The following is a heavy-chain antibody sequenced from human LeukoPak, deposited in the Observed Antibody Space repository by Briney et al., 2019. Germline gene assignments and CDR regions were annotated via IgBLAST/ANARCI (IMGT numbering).Heavy chain of an antibody. CDR3: ARAAIRITMIVVDDY. D-gene: IGHD3-22*01. CDR2: INPNSGGT. V-gene: IGHV1-2*02. CDR1: GYTFTGYY. J-gene: IGHJ4*02. Sequence: GASVKVSCKASGYTFTGYYMHWVRQAPGQGLEWMGWINPNSGGTNYAQKYQGRVTMTRDTSISTAYMELSRLRSDDTAVYYCARAAIRITMIVVDDYWGQGTLVTVSS.